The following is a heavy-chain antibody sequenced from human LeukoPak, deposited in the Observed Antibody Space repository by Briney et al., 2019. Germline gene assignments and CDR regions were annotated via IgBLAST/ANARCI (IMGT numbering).Heavy chain of an antibody. CDR1: GYTFTVYN. CDR3: ARDQAAVAGSP. D-gene: IGHD6-19*01. J-gene: IGHJ5*02. CDR2: INPNSGGT. V-gene: IGHV1-2*06. Sequence: ASVKVSCKASGYTFTVYNMHWVRQAPGQGLEWMGRINPNSGGTNYAQKFQGRVTMTRDTTISTAYMELSRLRSDDTAVYYCARDQAAVAGSPWGQGTLVTVSS.